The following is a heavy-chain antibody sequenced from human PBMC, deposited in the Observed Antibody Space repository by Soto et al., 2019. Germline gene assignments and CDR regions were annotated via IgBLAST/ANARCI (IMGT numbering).Heavy chain of an antibody. D-gene: IGHD6-19*01. CDR1: GFTFSSYG. J-gene: IGHJ3*02. V-gene: IGHV3-30*18. CDR2: ISYDGSNK. CDR3: AKVYSSGWSPQVAFDI. Sequence: WGSLRLSCAASGFTFSSYGMHWVRQAPGKGLEWVAVISYDGSNKYYADSVKGRFTISRDNSKNTLYLQMNSLRAEDTAVYYCAKVYSSGWSPQVAFDIWGQGTMVTVSS.